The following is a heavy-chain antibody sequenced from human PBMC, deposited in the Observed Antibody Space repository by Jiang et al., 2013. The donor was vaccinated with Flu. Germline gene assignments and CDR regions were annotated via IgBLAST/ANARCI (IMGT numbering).Heavy chain of an antibody. CDR3: AREYYYGMDV. Sequence: EWVANIKQDGSEKYYVDSVKGRFTISRDNAKNSLYLQMNSLRAEDTAVYYCAREYYYGMDVWGKGTTVTVSS. J-gene: IGHJ6*04. CDR2: IKQDGSEK. V-gene: IGHV3-7*03.